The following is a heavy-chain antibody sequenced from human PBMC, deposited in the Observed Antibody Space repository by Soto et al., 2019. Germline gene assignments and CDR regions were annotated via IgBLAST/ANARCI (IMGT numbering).Heavy chain of an antibody. CDR3: ARDRKYSSSPAHPYYYYGMDV. D-gene: IGHD6-6*01. J-gene: IGHJ6*02. CDR2: ISDDGSNK. CDR1: GFTFSSYA. V-gene: IGHV3-30-3*01. Sequence: QVQLVESGGGVVQPGRSLRLSCAASGFTFSSYAMHWVRQAPGKWLEWVAVISDDGSNKYYADSVKGRFTISRDNSKKSLYLQMNSLRAEDTAVYYCARDRKYSSSPAHPYYYYGMDVWGQGTTVTVSS.